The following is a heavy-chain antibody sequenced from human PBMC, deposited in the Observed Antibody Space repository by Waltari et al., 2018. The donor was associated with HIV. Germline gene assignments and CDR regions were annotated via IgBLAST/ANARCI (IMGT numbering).Heavy chain of an antibody. V-gene: IGHV4-31*03. D-gene: IGHD4-17*01. CDR2: IYYSGSI. CDR1: GGSISSGGYY. CDR3: ARGTTVTNGGLWDY. J-gene: IGHJ4*02. Sequence: QVQLQESCPGLVKPSQTLSLTCTVSGGSISSGGYYWSWIRQHPGKGLEWIGYIYYSGSIYYNPSLKSRVTISRDTSKNQFSLKLNSVTAADTAVYYCARGTTVTNGGLWDYWGQGSLVTVSS.